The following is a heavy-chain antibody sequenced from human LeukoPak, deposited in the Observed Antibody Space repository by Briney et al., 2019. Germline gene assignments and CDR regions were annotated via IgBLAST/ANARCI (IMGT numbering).Heavy chain of an antibody. V-gene: IGHV3-7*01. Sequence: GRSLRLSCAASGLTFSSYSMSWVRQAPRKRLEMVANIKQDGSEKYYVGSVKVRFTISRDNAKISLYLQMNSLRAEDTAVYYYARNQRRLDYWGQGTLVTVSS. J-gene: IGHJ4*02. CDR2: IKQDGSEK. D-gene: IGHD1-14*01. CDR3: ARNQRRLDY. CDR1: GLTFSSYS.